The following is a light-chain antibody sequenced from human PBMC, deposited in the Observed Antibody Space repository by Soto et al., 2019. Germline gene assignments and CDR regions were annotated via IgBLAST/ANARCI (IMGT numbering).Light chain of an antibody. CDR3: SSYTTSSTLG. V-gene: IGLV2-14*01. J-gene: IGLJ3*02. CDR2: EVN. Sequence: QSALTQPASVAGSPGPSITLSCTGTSSDFGGYNYVSCYQHHPGNAPKLIIDEVNNRPSGVSNRFSGSKSGNTASLTISGLQAEDEADYYCSSYTTSSTLGLGGGTKVTVL. CDR1: SSDFGGYNY.